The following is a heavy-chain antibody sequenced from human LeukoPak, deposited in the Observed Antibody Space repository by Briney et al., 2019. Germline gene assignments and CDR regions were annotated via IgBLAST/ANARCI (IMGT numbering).Heavy chain of an antibody. CDR3: AKKDYGDNAFDY. CDR1: GFTFSSYH. Sequence: GGSLRLSCAASGFTFSSYHMNWVRQAPGKGLEWISYIGSDRSPTYYADSVKGRFTISRDNAKNSLYLQMNSLRAEDTALYYCAKKDYGDNAFDYWGQGTLVTVSS. CDR2: IGSDRSPT. D-gene: IGHD4-17*01. J-gene: IGHJ4*02. V-gene: IGHV3-48*04.